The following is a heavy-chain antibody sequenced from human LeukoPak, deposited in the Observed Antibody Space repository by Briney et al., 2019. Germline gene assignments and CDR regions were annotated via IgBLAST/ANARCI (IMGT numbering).Heavy chain of an antibody. CDR1: GYGFTSYW. CDR2: IYPGDSDT. D-gene: IGHD1-26*01. CDR3: ARRDQWDPRASAFDI. Sequence: GASLQISCKGSGYGFTSYWIGWVRPMPGKGLEWMGIIYPGDSDTRYSPSFQGQVTISADKSISTAYLQWSSLKASDTAMYYCARRDQWDPRASAFDIWGQGTMVTVSS. J-gene: IGHJ3*02. V-gene: IGHV5-51*01.